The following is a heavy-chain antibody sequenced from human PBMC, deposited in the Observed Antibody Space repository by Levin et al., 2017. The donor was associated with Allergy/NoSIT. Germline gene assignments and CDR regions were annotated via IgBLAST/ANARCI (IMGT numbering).Heavy chain of an antibody. CDR2: ISGSGGST. J-gene: IGHJ6*02. V-gene: IGHV3-23*01. CDR1: GFTFSSYA. CDR3: AKDNNYYGSGSSYYYYYGMDV. Sequence: GESLKISCAASGFTFSSYAMSWVRQAPGKGLEWVSAISGSGGSTYYADSVKGRFTISRDNSKNTLYLQMNSLRAEDTAVYYCAKDNNYYGSGSSYYYYYGMDVWGQGTTVTVSS. D-gene: IGHD3-10*01.